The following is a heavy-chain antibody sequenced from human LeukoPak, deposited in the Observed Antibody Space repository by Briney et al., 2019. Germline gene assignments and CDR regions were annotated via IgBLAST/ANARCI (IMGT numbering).Heavy chain of an antibody. J-gene: IGHJ4*02. CDR2: ISGSGGTT. Sequence: GGSLRLSCAASGFTFSSYAMSWVRQAPGKGLEWVSGISGSGGTTYYDDSVKGPFTISRDNSKNTLYLQMNSLRAEDKAVYYCANSPIPGIAVTGRYFNYWGQGTLVTVSS. CDR3: ANSPIPGIAVTGRYFNY. D-gene: IGHD6-19*01. CDR1: GFTFSSYA. V-gene: IGHV3-23*01.